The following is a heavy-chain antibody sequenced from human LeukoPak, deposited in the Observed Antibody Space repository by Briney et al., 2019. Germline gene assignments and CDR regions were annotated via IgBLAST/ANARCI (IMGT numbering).Heavy chain of an antibody. CDR2: FDPEDGET. J-gene: IGHJ6*02. V-gene: IGHV1-24*01. Sequence: ASVKVSCMVSGYTLTELSMHWVRQAPGKGLEWMGGFDPEDGETIYAQKFQGRVTMTEDTSTDTAYMELSSLKSEDTAVYYCATSGSTAGRYFYAMDVWGQGTTVTVSS. CDR1: GYTLTELS. D-gene: IGHD1-26*01. CDR3: ATSGSTAGRYFYAMDV.